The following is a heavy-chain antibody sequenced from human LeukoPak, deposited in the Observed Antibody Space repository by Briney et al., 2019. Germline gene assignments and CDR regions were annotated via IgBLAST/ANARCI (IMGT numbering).Heavy chain of an antibody. CDR3: AREGADGYNVGFDY. Sequence: GGSLRLSCAASGFTFSTNAMAWVRQAPGKGLEWVSAIRGSGDDTYYADSVKGRFTISRDNSKNTLSLQMNSLRVEDTAVYYCAREGADGYNVGFDYWGQGTLVTVSS. V-gene: IGHV3-23*01. CDR2: IRGSGDDT. CDR1: GFTFSTNA. J-gene: IGHJ4*02. D-gene: IGHD5-24*01.